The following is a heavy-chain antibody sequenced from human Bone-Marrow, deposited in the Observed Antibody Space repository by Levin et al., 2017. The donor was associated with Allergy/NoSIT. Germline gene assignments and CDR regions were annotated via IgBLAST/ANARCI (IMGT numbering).Heavy chain of an antibody. J-gene: IGHJ3*02. CDR2: VNYEGSST. CDR3: ARDTGDWKPSGTLDI. D-gene: IGHD1-1*01. V-gene: IGHV3-74*01. CDR1: GFNFNDYW. Sequence: GGSLRLSCAVFGFNFNDYWMHWVRQVPGKGLEWVGRVNYEGSSTNYADSVKGRFTLSRDNAKDTLHLHMNRLTDDDTAVYYCARDTGDWKPSGTLDIWGQGTLVTVSS.